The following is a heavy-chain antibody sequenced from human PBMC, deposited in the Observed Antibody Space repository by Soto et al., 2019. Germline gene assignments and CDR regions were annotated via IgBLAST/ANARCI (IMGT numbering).Heavy chain of an antibody. D-gene: IGHD2-21*02. Sequence: GASVKVSCKASGYTFTSYDINWVRQAPGQGLEWMGIINPNSGSTSYAQKFQGRVTMTRDTSTSTVYMELSSLRSEDTAVYYCARGGDSAFDYWGQGTLVTVSS. V-gene: IGHV1-46*03. CDR3: ARGGDSAFDY. CDR1: GYTFTSYD. J-gene: IGHJ4*02. CDR2: INPNSGST.